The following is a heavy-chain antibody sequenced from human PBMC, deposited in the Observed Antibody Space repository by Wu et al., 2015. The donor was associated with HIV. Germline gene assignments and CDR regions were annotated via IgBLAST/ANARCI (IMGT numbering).Heavy chain of an antibody. V-gene: IGHV1-8*01. J-gene: IGHJ4*02. CDR2: MNPNSGNT. CDR1: GYTFTSYD. Sequence: QVQLVQSGAEVKKPGASVKVSCKASGYTFTSYDINWVRQATGQGLEWMGWMNPNSGNTGYAQKFQGRVTMTRNTSISTAYMELSSLRSEDTAVYYCARGGGYYDSSGYYYEGFDYWGQGTLVTASS. D-gene: IGHD3-22*01. CDR3: ARGGGYYDSSGYYYEGFDY.